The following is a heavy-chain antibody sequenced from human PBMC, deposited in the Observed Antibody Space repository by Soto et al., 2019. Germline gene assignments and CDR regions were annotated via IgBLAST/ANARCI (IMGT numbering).Heavy chain of an antibody. V-gene: IGHV3-23*01. J-gene: IGHJ4*02. CDR3: AKDLSPSYYDFWSGSEFDY. Sequence: GGSLRLSCAASGFTFSSYAMSWVRQAPGKGLEWVSAISGSGGSTYYADSVKGRFTISRDNSKNTLYLQMNSLRAEDTAVYYCAKDLSPSYYDFWSGSEFDYWGQGTLVTVSS. CDR1: GFTFSSYA. D-gene: IGHD3-3*01. CDR2: ISGSGGST.